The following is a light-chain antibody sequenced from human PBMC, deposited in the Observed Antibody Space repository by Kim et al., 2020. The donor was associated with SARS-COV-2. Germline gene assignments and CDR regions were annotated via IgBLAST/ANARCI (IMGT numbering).Light chain of an antibody. CDR3: QTWGTGINWV. CDR2: LNSDGSH. Sequence: SVKLTCTLSSGNSSYAIAWHQQQPEKGPRYLMKLNSDGSHSKGDGIPDRFSGSSSGAERYLTISSLQSEDEADYYCQTWGTGINWVFGGGTKLTVL. V-gene: IGLV4-69*01. CDR1: SGNSSYA. J-gene: IGLJ3*02.